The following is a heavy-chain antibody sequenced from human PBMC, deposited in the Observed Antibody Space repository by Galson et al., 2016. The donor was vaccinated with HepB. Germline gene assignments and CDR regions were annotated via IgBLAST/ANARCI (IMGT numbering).Heavy chain of an antibody. Sequence: TLSLTCTVSGGSISSGGYFWSWIRQHPEKGLEWIGYIHHTGSTYYTPYLKRRVDMSVDTSESQFSLKLNSVTAADTAVYYCARAPPIDSPYYFDNWGQGALVTVSS. CDR1: GGSISSGGYF. CDR3: ARAPPIDSPYYFDN. D-gene: IGHD1-26*01. J-gene: IGHJ4*02. CDR2: IHHTGST. V-gene: IGHV4-31*03.